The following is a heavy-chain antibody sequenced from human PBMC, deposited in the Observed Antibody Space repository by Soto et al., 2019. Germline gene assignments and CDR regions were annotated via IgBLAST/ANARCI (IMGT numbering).Heavy chain of an antibody. J-gene: IGHJ5*02. CDR1: GGSISSYY. CDR3: ARDHLKGLRYFDAEANGFDP. D-gene: IGHD3-9*01. Sequence: SETLSLTCAVSGGSISSYYWSWIRQPPGKGLEWIGYIYYSGSTNYNPSLKSRVTISVDTSKNQFSLKLSSVTAADTAVYYCARDHLKGLRYFDAEANGFDPWGQGTLVTVSS. CDR2: IYYSGST. V-gene: IGHV4-59*01.